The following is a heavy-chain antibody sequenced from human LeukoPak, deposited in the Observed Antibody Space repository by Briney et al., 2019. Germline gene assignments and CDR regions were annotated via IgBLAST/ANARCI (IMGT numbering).Heavy chain of an antibody. CDR1: GGSFSGYY. CDR2: IYYYSGNT. Sequence: SETLSLTCAVYGGSFSGYYWSWIRQPPGKGLEWIGYIYYYSGNTYYNPSLKSRLTISVDTSKNQISLRLSSVTVADTAVYYCARDGYDSGYYYMDVWGKGTTVTVSS. D-gene: IGHD5-12*01. V-gene: IGHV4-59*12. J-gene: IGHJ6*03. CDR3: ARDGYDSGYYYMDV.